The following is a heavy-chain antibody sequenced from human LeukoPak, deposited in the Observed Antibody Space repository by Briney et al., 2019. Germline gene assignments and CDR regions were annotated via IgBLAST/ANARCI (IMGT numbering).Heavy chain of an antibody. J-gene: IGHJ4*02. CDR1: GYTFTGYY. Sequence: GASVKVSCKASGYTFTGYYMHWVRQAPGQGLEWMGWINPNSGGTNYAQKFQGRVTMARDTSISTAYMELSRLRSDDTAVYYCARATYCGGDCYFDYWSRGTLVTVSS. CDR2: INPNSGGT. D-gene: IGHD2-21*02. V-gene: IGHV1-2*02. CDR3: ARATYCGGDCYFDY.